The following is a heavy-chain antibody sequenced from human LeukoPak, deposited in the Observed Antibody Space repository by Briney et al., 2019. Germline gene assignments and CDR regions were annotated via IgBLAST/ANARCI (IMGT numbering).Heavy chain of an antibody. V-gene: IGHV4-34*01. CDR1: GGSFSGYY. J-gene: IGHJ5*02. CDR3: ARLIAVAGTGPTNWFDP. D-gene: IGHD6-19*01. Sequence: SETLSLTCAVHGGSFSGYYWSWIRQPPGKGLEWIGEINHSGSTNYNPSLKSRVTISVDTSKNQFSLKLSSVTAADTAVYYCARLIAVAGTGPTNWFDPWGQGTLVTVSS. CDR2: INHSGST.